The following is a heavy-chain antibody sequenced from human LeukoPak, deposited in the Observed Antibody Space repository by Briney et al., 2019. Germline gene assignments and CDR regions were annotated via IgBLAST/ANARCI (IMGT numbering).Heavy chain of an antibody. V-gene: IGHV3-23*01. CDR3: AKDPRDLRILLGDDY. J-gene: IGHJ4*02. Sequence: PGGSLRLSCAASGFTFSTYAMSWVRQAPGKGLEWVSLISNSAISTYYADSVKGRFTVSRDNSKNTLYLQMNSLRAEDTAVYYCAKDPRDLRILLGDDYWGQGTLVTVSS. CDR2: ISNSAIST. CDR1: GFTFSTYA. D-gene: IGHD2-15*01.